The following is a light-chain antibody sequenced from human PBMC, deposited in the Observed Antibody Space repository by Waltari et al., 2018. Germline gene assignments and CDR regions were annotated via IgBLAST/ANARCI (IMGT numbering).Light chain of an antibody. J-gene: IGKJ1*01. CDR1: QSVSSSY. CDR2: GAS. V-gene: IGKV3-20*01. CDR3: QQDGSSPPWT. Sequence: EIVLTQSPGTLSLSPGERATLSCRASQSVSSSYLARYQQTPGQAPRLLIYGASSRATGIPDRFSGSGSGTDFTLTISRLEPEDFAVYYWQQDGSSPPWTFGQGTKVEIK.